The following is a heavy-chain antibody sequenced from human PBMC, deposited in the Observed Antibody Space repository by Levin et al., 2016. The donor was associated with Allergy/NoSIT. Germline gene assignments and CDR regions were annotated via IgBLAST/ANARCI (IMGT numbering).Heavy chain of an antibody. J-gene: IGHJ4*02. CDR3: ARALLWFAELSYFDY. CDR2: INPNSGGT. D-gene: IGHD3-10*01. Sequence: ASVKVSCKASGYTFTGYFLHWVRQAPGQGLEWMGRINPNSGGTDLAQKFQGRVTLTRDTSISTTYMELTRLTSDDTAVYYCARALLWFAELSYFDYWGQGTLVTVSS. V-gene: IGHV1-2*06. CDR1: GYTFTGYF.